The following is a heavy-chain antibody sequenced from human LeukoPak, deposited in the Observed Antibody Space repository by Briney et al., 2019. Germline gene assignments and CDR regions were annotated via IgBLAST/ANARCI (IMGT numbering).Heavy chain of an antibody. J-gene: IGHJ4*02. Sequence: KSSQTLSLTCTVSGGSISSGAYYWSWIRQRPGKGLEWIGYIHYSGTTDYNPSLKSRVTISVDTSKNQFSLKLSSVTAADTALYYCARGDRDSGYDLDYFDYWGQGTLVTVSS. CDR2: IHYSGTT. V-gene: IGHV4-31*03. CDR1: GGSISSGAYY. D-gene: IGHD5-12*01. CDR3: ARGDRDSGYDLDYFDY.